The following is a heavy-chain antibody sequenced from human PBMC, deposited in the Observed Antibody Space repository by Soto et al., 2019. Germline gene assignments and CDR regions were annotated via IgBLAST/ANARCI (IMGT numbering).Heavy chain of an antibody. CDR1: GGSISSYY. CDR3: ARGLGVRARFGEFLYYYGMDV. V-gene: IGHV4-59*01. CDR2: IYYSGST. J-gene: IGHJ6*02. D-gene: IGHD3-10*01. Sequence: PSETLSLTCTVSGGSISSYYWSWIRQPPGKGLEWIGYIYYSGSTNYNPSLKSRVTISVDTSKNQFSLKLSSVTAADTAVYYCARGLGVRARFGEFLYYYGMDVWGQGTTVTVSS.